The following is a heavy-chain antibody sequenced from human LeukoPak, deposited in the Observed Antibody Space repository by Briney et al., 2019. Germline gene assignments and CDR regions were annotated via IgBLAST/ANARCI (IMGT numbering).Heavy chain of an antibody. J-gene: IGHJ4*02. CDR2: IRYDGSKK. Sequence: PGGSLRLSCAASGFTFSSYDMTWVRRAPGKGLEWVAFIRYDGSKKYHADSVKGRFTISRDNSKNTLYLQMNSLRPEDTAVYYCAKQEGATGYFDYWGQGTLVTVSS. CDR3: AKQEGATGYFDY. CDR1: GFTFSSYD. V-gene: IGHV3-30*02. D-gene: IGHD1-26*01.